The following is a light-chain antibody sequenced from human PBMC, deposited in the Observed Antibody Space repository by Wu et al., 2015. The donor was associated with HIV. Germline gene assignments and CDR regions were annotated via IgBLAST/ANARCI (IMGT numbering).Light chain of an antibody. J-gene: IGKJ5*01. CDR1: QSINSRN. Sequence: EIVLTQSPGTLSLSPGERATLSCRASQSINSRNLAWYQQTPGQPPRLLVYGASSRATGIPDRFSGSGSGTDFTLTISRLEPEDFAVFYCQQYDTSPITFGHGTRLEIK. V-gene: IGKV3-20*01. CDR3: QQYDTSPIT. CDR2: GAS.